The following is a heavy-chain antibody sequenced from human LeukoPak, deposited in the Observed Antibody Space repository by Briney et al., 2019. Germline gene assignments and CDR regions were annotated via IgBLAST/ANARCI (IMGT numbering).Heavy chain of an antibody. J-gene: IGHJ4*02. D-gene: IGHD3-10*01. CDR2: IYYSGSP. CDR3: ASQTYGSGSYPIY. CDR1: GGSISSYY. V-gene: IGHV4-59*08. Sequence: PPETLSLTCTVSGGSISSYYWSWIRLPPGKGLERIGYIYYSGSPNYNPSLKSRVPLSVDTSKNQSSLKLSSVTAADTAVYYCASQTYGSGSYPIYWGQGTLVTVSS.